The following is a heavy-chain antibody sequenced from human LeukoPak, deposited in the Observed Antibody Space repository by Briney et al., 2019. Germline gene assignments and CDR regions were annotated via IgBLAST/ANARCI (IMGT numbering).Heavy chain of an antibody. CDR2: INHLGST. J-gene: IGHJ5*02. CDR1: GGSISSSSYY. Sequence: SETLSLTCTVSGGSISSSSYYWGWIRQPPGKGLEWIGEINHLGSTNYNPSLKSRLTISVDTPKNQFSLNLTSVTAADTAVYYCAREVLPPQGGFDPWGQGTLVTVSS. V-gene: IGHV4-39*02. D-gene: IGHD3-3*01. CDR3: AREVLPPQGGFDP.